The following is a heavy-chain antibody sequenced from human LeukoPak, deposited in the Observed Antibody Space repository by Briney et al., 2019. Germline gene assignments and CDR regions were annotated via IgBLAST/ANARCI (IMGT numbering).Heavy chain of an antibody. CDR1: GFTFSNYE. V-gene: IGHV3-48*03. CDR2: ISSSGSTI. J-gene: IGHJ4*02. Sequence: GGSLRLSCAASGFTFSNYEMNWVRQAPGKGLEWVSYISSSGSTIYYADSVKGRFTISRDNAKNSLYLQMNSLRGEDTAVYYCATDGQSSGWYGFDYWGQGTLVTVSS. CDR3: ATDGQSSGWYGFDY. D-gene: IGHD6-19*01.